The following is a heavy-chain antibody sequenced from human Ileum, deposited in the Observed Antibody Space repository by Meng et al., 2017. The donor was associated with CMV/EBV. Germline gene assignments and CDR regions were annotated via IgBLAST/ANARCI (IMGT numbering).Heavy chain of an antibody. CDR1: GLPFTQTW. J-gene: IGHJ4*02. CDR2: IKSKADGEAA. CDR3: ATGERQWQLLFDC. V-gene: IGHV3-15*01. Sequence: GESLKISCVASGLPFTQTWMSWVRQAPGKGLEWVGRIKSKADGEAAEYSASVRGIFTIPRDDSENTLYLQMNSLDIEDTGVYYCATGERQWQLLFDCWGQGTLVTVSS. D-gene: IGHD6-19*01.